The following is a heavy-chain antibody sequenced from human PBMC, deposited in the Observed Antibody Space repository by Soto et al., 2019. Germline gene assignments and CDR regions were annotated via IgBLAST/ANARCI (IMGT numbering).Heavy chain of an antibody. V-gene: IGHV3-30*18. CDR2: ISYDGSNK. CDR1: GFTFSSYG. J-gene: IGHJ4*02. D-gene: IGHD6-19*01. Sequence: PGGSLRLSCAASGFTFSSYGMHWVRQAPGKGLEWVAVISYDGSNKYYADSVKGRFTISRDNSKNTLYLQMNSLRAEDTAVYYCAKDPRWLAYFDYWGQGTLVTVSS. CDR3: AKDPRWLAYFDY.